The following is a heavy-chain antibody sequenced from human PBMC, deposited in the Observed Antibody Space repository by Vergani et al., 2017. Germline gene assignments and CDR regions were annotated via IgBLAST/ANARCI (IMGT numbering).Heavy chain of an antibody. Sequence: QVQLVESGGGVVQPGRSLRLSCAASGFTFSSFAMFWVRQAPGKGLEWVAVISHDGTNKYYADSVKGRFTISRDNYKKTVYLQMNSLRAEDTAVYYCAGSFMTTVLYYFDYWGRGTLVTVSS. CDR3: AGSFMTTVLYYFDY. V-gene: IGHV3-30*04. J-gene: IGHJ4*02. D-gene: IGHD4-11*01. CDR2: ISHDGTNK. CDR1: GFTFSSFA.